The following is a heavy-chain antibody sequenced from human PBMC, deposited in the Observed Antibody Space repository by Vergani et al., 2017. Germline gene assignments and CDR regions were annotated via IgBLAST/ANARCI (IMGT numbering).Heavy chain of an antibody. J-gene: IGHJ4*02. CDR3: TTAGSGWYTKFDY. CDR2: IKSKTDGGTT. Sequence: EVQLVESGGGLVKPGGSLRLSCAASGFTFSNAWMSWVRQAPGKGLEWVGRIKSKTDGGTTDYAAPVKGRFTISRDDSKNTLYLQMNSLKTEDTAVYYCTTAGSGWYTKFDYWGQGTLVTVSS. V-gene: IGHV3-15*01. CDR1: GFTFSNAW. D-gene: IGHD6-19*01.